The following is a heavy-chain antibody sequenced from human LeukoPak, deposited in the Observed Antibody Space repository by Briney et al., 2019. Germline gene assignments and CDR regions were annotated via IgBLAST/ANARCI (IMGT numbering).Heavy chain of an antibody. Sequence: SETLSLTCAVSGGSISSGGYSWSWIRQPPGKGLEWIGYIYHSGSTYYNPSLKSRVTISVDRSENQFSLKLSSVTAADTAVYYCARGAVPAARDNWFDPWGQGTLVTVSS. J-gene: IGHJ5*02. D-gene: IGHD2-2*01. V-gene: IGHV4-30-2*01. CDR1: GGSISSGGYS. CDR2: IYHSGST. CDR3: ARGAVPAARDNWFDP.